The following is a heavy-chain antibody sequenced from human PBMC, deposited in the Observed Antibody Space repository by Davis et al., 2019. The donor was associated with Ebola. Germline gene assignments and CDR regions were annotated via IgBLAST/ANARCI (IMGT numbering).Heavy chain of an antibody. CDR2: ISGSGGST. D-gene: IGHD3-22*01. CDR3: ARGDFFDSSGNFIDAFDI. Sequence: GSLRLSCAASGFTFSSYAMSWVRQAPGKGLEWVSAISGSGGSTYYADSVKGRFTISRDNSKNTLYLQMNSLRAEDTAVYYCARGDFFDSSGNFIDAFDIWGQGTMVTVSS. CDR1: GFTFSSYA. J-gene: IGHJ3*02. V-gene: IGHV3-23*01.